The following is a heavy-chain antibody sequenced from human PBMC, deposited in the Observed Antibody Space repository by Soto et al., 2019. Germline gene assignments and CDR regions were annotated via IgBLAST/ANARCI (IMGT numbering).Heavy chain of an antibody. Sequence: SVKVSCKASGGTFSSYAISWVRQAPGQGLEWMGGIIPIFGKANYAQKFQGRVTITADESTSTAYMELSSLRSEDTAVYYCARSVGPSPVSWFDPWGQGTLVTVSS. CDR1: GGTFSSYA. CDR2: IIPIFGKA. V-gene: IGHV1-69*13. CDR3: ARSVGPSPVSWFDP. J-gene: IGHJ5*02.